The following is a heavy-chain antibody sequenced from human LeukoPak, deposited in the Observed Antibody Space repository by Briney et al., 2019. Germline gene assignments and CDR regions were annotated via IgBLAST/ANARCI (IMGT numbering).Heavy chain of an antibody. J-gene: IGHJ4*02. D-gene: IGHD6-19*01. V-gene: IGHV3-21*01. CDR3: ARAGAVAGTANDY. CDR2: ISSSSSYI. CDR1: GFTFSSYS. Sequence: GGSLGLSCAASGFTFSSYSMNWVRQAPGKGLEWVSSISSSSSYIYYADSVKGRFTISRGNAKNSLYLQMNSLRAEDTAVYYCARAGAVAGTANDYWGQGTLVTVSS.